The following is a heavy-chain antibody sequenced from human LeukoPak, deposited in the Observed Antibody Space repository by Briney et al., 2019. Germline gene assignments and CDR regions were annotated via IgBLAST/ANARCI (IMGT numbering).Heavy chain of an antibody. CDR2: ITGSGGIT. V-gene: IGHV3-23*01. J-gene: IGHJ3*02. Sequence: GGSLRLSCAASGFTFSSFGMTWVRQAPGKGLEWVSTITGSGGITYYADSVKGRFTISRDNSKNTLYLQVSSLRAEDTAVYYCARVAYYDSSGHTGSAFDIWGQGTMVTVSS. CDR1: GFTFSSFG. CDR3: ARVAYYDSSGHTGSAFDI. D-gene: IGHD3-22*01.